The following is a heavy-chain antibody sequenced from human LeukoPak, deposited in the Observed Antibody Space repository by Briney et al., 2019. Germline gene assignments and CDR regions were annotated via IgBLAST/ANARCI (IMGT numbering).Heavy chain of an antibody. CDR2: ISGSWDDI. D-gene: IGHD3-22*01. J-gene: IGHJ6*03. V-gene: IGHV3-23*01. CDR3: AKGSGDSSGYYYVYYYYYMDA. CDR1: GFTFSSYA. Sequence: GGSLRLSCAASGFTFSSYAMSWVRQAPGKGLECVSAISGSWDDIYYADSVKGRFSISRDHYKNTLYLQMNSLRVEDTAVYYCAKGSGDSSGYYYVYYYYYMDAWGKGTMVTVSS.